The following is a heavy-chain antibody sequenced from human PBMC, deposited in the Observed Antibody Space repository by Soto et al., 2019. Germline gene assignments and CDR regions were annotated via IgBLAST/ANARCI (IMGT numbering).Heavy chain of an antibody. CDR3: ARGGSMGSGWTRLDY. V-gene: IGHV4-31*03. J-gene: IGHJ4*02. CDR1: GGSISSGGYY. Sequence: SETLSLTCTVSGGSISSGGYYWSWIRQHPGKGLEWIGYIYYSGSTYYNPSLKSRVTISVDTSKNQFSLKLSSVTAADTAVYYCARGGSMGSGWTRLDYWGQGTLVTVSS. D-gene: IGHD6-19*01. CDR2: IYYSGST.